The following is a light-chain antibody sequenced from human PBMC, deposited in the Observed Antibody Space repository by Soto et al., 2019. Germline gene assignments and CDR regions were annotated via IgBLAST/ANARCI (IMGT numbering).Light chain of an antibody. J-gene: IGLJ2*01. CDR2: DVS. V-gene: IGLV2-14*03. CDR3: SSYTISTTVI. CDR1: SSDIGGYNY. Sequence: QSALAQPASVSGSPGQSITISCTGSSSDIGGYNYVSWYQQHPGKAPKLIIYDVSNRTSGVSDRISGSKSGNTASLTISGLQTGDEASYYCSSYTISTTVIFGGGTKVTVL.